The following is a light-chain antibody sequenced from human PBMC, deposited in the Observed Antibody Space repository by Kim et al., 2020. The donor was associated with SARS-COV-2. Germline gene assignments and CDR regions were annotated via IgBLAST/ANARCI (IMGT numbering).Light chain of an antibody. J-gene: IGKJ1*01. CDR3: QHYGTYSRT. CDR2: DAS. V-gene: IGKV1-5*01. CDR1: QSMSSW. Sequence: ASVVDSLTITCRASQSMSSWLAWDQQKPGKAANLLIYDASALESGVPSRFSGRGSGTEFTLTISSLQPDDFATYYCQHYGTYSRTFGQGTKVEIK.